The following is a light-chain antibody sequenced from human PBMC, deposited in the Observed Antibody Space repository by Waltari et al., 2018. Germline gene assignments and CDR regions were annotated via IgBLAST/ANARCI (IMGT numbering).Light chain of an antibody. CDR2: DVS. CDR3: CSYAGSYTGV. Sequence: QSALTQPRSVSGSPGQSVTISCAGTSSDVGAYNYVSWYQQHPGQAPKLMIYDVSKRPSGVPDRFSGSKSGNTASLTISGLQADDEADYYCCSYAGSYTGVFGTGSKVTVL. CDR1: SSDVGAYNY. J-gene: IGLJ1*01. V-gene: IGLV2-11*01.